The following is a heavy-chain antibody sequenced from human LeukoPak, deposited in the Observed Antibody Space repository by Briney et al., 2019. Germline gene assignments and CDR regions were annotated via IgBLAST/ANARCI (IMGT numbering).Heavy chain of an antibody. Sequence: PGGSLRLSCAASGFTSSDYNMNWVRQAPGKGLEWVSYISSSTSTIYYADSVKGRFTISRDNVKNSLYLQMDSLRVEDTAVYYCTRVDPIAVAGDDYGGQGTQVAVSS. CDR3: TRVDPIAVAGDDY. V-gene: IGHV3-48*01. CDR2: ISSSTSTI. CDR1: GFTSSDYN. D-gene: IGHD6-19*01. J-gene: IGHJ4*02.